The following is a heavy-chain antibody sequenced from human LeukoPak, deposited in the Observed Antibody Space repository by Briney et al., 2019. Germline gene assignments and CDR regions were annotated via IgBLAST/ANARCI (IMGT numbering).Heavy chain of an antibody. V-gene: IGHV3-23*01. J-gene: IGHJ4*02. CDR1: GFTFSSYA. D-gene: IGHD3-10*01. Sequence: GGSLRLSCEASGFTFSSYAMSWVRQAPGKGLEWVSAISGSGGSTYYADSVKGRFTISRDNSKNTLYLQVNSLRAEDTAVYYCAKGSGRQFDYWGQGTLVTVSS. CDR2: ISGSGGST. CDR3: AKGSGRQFDY.